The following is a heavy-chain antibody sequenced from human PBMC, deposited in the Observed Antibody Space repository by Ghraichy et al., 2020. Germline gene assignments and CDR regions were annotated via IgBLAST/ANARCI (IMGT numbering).Heavy chain of an antibody. D-gene: IGHD6-13*01. CDR1: GYTFTGYY. V-gene: IGHV1-2*06. Sequence: ASVKVSCKASGYTFTGYYMHWVRQAPGQGLEWMGRINPNSGGTNYAQKFQGRVTMTRDTSISTAYMELSRLRSDDTAVYYCARVLRRIAAAGTPLFAFDPWGQGTLVTVSS. J-gene: IGHJ5*02. CDR3: ARVLRRIAAAGTPLFAFDP. CDR2: INPNSGGT.